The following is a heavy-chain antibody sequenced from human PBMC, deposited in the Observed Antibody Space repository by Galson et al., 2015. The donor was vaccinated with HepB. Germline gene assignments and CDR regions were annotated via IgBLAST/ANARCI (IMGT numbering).Heavy chain of an antibody. CDR3: AKGATAMVRGVIILFDY. V-gene: IGHV3-23*01. J-gene: IGHJ4*02. D-gene: IGHD3-10*01. CDR1: GFTFSSYA. Sequence: SLRLSCAASGFTFSSYAMSWVRQAPGKGLEWVSAISGSGGSTYYADSVKGRFTISRDNSKNTLYLQMNSLRAEDTAVYYCAKGATAMVRGVIILFDYWGQGTLVTVSS. CDR2: ISGSGGST.